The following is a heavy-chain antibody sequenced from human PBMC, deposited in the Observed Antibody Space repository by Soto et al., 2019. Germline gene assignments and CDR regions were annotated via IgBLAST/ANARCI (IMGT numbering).Heavy chain of an antibody. D-gene: IGHD3-10*01. CDR3: AREHSYGSGSYYNGFDY. Sequence: SETLSLTCTVSGGSISSYYWSWIRQPAGKGLEWIGRIYTSGSTNYNPSLKSRVTMSVDTSKNQFSLKLSSVTAADTAVYYCAREHSYGSGSYYNGFDYWGQGTLVTVSS. V-gene: IGHV4-4*07. CDR1: GGSISSYY. CDR2: IYTSGST. J-gene: IGHJ4*02.